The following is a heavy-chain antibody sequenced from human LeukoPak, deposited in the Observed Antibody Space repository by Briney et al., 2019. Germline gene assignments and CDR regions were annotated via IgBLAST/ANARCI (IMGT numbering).Heavy chain of an antibody. J-gene: IGHJ6*03. D-gene: IGHD3-3*01. Sequence: GGSLRLSCAASGFTFSSYGMHWVRQAPGKGLEWVAVIWYDGSNKYYADSVKGRFTISRDNSKNTLYLQMNSLRAEDTAVYYCAKEDFGSGPLRPNYYYYYMDVWGKGTTVTVSS. V-gene: IGHV3-33*06. CDR3: AKEDFGSGPLRPNYYYYYMDV. CDR2: IWYDGSNK. CDR1: GFTFSSYG.